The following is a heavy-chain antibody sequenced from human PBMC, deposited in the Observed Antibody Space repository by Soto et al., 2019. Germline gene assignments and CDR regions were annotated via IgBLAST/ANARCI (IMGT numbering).Heavy chain of an antibody. CDR1: GFTFSSYG. J-gene: IGHJ6*02. CDR2: IWYDGSNK. CDR3: ARDQGLWLQNNYYYYGMDV. V-gene: IGHV3-33*01. Sequence: GGSLRLSCAASGFTFSSYGMHWVRQAPGKGLEWVAVIWYDGSNKYYADSVKGRFTISRDNSKNTLYLQMNSLRAEDTAVYYCARDQGLWLQNNYYYYGMDVWGQGTTVTVSS. D-gene: IGHD6-19*01.